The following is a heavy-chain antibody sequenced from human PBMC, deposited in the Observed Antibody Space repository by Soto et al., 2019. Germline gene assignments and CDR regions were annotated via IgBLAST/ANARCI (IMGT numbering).Heavy chain of an antibody. J-gene: IGHJ4*02. CDR2: ISGSGAGT. CDR3: AKNKGLRLENDCFDY. CDR1: GLTFRSFA. V-gene: IGHV3-23*01. Sequence: QVSESGGGLGQPGGSLRLSCTVSGLTFRSFAMSWVRQAPGKGLEWVSTISGSGAGTYYADSVKGRFTISRDNAKNTLYLQMNSLRAEDRAVYYCAKNKGLRLENDCFDYWGQGTRVTVSS. D-gene: IGHD3-16*01.